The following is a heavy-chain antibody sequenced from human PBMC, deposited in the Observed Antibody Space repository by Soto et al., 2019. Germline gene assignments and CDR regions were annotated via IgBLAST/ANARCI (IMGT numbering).Heavy chain of an antibody. J-gene: IGHJ5*02. D-gene: IGHD3-10*01. CDR2: IYPGDSDT. CDR3: ARHRYYGSGSKPNWFDP. V-gene: IGHV5-51*01. CDR1: GDSFTSYW. Sequence: ESLKISFKGAGDSFTSYWIGWVRQMPGKGLEWMGIIYPGDSDTRYSPSFQGQVTISADKSISTAYLQWSSLKASDTAMYYCARHRYYGSGSKPNWFDPWGQGTLVTVSS.